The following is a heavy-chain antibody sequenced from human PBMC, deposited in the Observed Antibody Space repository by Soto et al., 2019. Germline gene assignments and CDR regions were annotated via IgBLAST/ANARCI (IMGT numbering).Heavy chain of an antibody. CDR3: ARPDSSSWAAPFGS. CDR1: GGSISSYY. J-gene: IGHJ4*02. Sequence: SETLSLTCTVSGGSISSYYWSWIRQPPGKGLEWIGSSSYTGNTYFNPSLRSRVTISFDTSKNQFSLRLTSVTASDTAVYYCARPDSSSWAAPFGSWGQGTLVTVSS. V-gene: IGHV4-59*05. CDR2: SSYTGNT. D-gene: IGHD6-13*01.